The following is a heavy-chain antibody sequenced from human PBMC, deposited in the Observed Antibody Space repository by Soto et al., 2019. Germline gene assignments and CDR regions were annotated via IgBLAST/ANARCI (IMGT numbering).Heavy chain of an antibody. CDR1: GFGFSNSG. D-gene: IGHD2-8*02. Sequence: QVQLVESGGGAVQPGTSLRLSCTASGFGFSNSGMQWVRQTPGKGLEWVALISFDGDKYYVDSVKGRFTISRDNPTNTVYLQMLRLRPEDTAVYFCARDYARGWCEFWGQGTLVTVSS. CDR3: ARDYARGWCEF. V-gene: IGHV3-30*03. J-gene: IGHJ4*02. CDR2: ISFDGDK.